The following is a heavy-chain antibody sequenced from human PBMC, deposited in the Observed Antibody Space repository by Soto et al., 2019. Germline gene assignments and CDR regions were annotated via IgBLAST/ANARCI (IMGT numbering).Heavy chain of an antibody. CDR3: AKDEGGIFDS. Sequence: QVQLVQSGAEVKKPGASLKVSCRASGYTFTAYDIHWVRQAPGQALEWMGWIWPNRGATHYAQQFQGRVTMSRDTSINTVYMELSPVKSADTAVYYCAKDEGGIFDSWGQGTLVTVSS. D-gene: IGHD3-16*01. V-gene: IGHV1-2*02. CDR2: IWPNRGAT. J-gene: IGHJ4*02. CDR1: GYTFTAYD.